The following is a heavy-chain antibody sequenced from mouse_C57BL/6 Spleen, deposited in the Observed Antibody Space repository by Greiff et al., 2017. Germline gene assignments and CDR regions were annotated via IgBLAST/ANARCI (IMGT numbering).Heavy chain of an antibody. V-gene: IGHV5-6*01. CDR3: ARHRDPYYFDY. CDR2: ISSGGSYT. Sequence: EVQGVESGGDLVKPGGSLKLSCAASGFTFSSYGMSWVRQTPDKRLEWVATISSGGSYTYYPDSVKGRFTISRDNAKNTLYLQMSSLKSEDTAMYYCARHRDPYYFDYWGQGTTLTVSS. D-gene: IGHD3-3*01. J-gene: IGHJ2*01. CDR1: GFTFSSYG.